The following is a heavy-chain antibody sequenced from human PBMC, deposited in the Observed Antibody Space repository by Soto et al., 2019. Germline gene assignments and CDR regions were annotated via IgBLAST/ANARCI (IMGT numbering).Heavy chain of an antibody. V-gene: IGHV3-23*01. CDR1: GFIFRTYA. Sequence: GRALRLSCAAAGFIFRTYAMGWVRQAPGKGLEWVSVMSNSGDLTYYADSVKGRFTISRDNSENTLYLQMSSLRAEDAAIYYCARDFATHCSGSTCYPYAYWGQGALVTASS. D-gene: IGHD3-16*01. J-gene: IGHJ4*02. CDR3: ARDFATHCSGSTCYPYAY. CDR2: MSNSGDLT.